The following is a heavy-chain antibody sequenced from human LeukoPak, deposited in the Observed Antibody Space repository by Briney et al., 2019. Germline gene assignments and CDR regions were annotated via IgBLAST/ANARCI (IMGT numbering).Heavy chain of an antibody. D-gene: IGHD3-3*01. Sequence: GGSLRLSCTASGFTFSSYWMSWVRQAPGKGLEWVANIKQDGSEKDYVDSVKGRFTISRDNAKNSLYLQMNSLRAEDTAVYYCARVLREWLLFGWFDPWGQGTLVTVSS. CDR1: GFTFSSYW. J-gene: IGHJ5*02. V-gene: IGHV3-7*03. CDR3: ARVLREWLLFGWFDP. CDR2: IKQDGSEK.